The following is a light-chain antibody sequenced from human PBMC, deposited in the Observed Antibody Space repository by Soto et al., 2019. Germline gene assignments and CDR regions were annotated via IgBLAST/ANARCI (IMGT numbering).Light chain of an antibody. Sequence: QSVLTQPPSVSGAPGQRVTISCTGSSSNIGAGYDVHWYQQLPGTAPKLLIYGNSNRPSGVPDRSSGSKSGTSASLAITGLRAEDEGDYYCPSYDSSLSGYVFGTGTKLTVL. CDR3: PSYDSSLSGYV. J-gene: IGLJ1*01. CDR1: SSNIGAGYD. CDR2: GNS. V-gene: IGLV1-40*01.